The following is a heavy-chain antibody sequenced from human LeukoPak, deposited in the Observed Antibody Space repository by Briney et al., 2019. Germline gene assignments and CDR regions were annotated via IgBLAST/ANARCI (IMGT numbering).Heavy chain of an antibody. D-gene: IGHD2-15*01. J-gene: IGHJ5*02. CDR3: ARGADGVSSNSRGWFDP. CDR1: GFTFSRYS. V-gene: IGHV3-21*01. CDR2: ISIGNTYI. Sequence: GGSLRLSCAASGFTFSRYSMNWVRQAPGKGLEWASSISIGNTYIYYADSVRGRFTISRDNAKNSLYLQMNSLRAEDTAVYSCARGADGVSSNSRGWFDPWGQGTLVTVSS.